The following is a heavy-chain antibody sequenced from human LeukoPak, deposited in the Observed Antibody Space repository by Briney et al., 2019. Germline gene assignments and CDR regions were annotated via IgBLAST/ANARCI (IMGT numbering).Heavy chain of an antibody. Sequence: GGSLRLSCAGSGFTFSSYSMNWVRQAPGRGLESGSYISSSSTVYYADFVKGRFTVSRDNAKNSLYLQMNSLRDEDTAVFYCARVGDVYNVNYFDYWGQGTLVTVSS. V-gene: IGHV3-48*02. CDR1: GFTFSSYS. J-gene: IGHJ4*02. CDR2: ISSSSTV. CDR3: ARVGDVYNVNYFDY. D-gene: IGHD5-24*01.